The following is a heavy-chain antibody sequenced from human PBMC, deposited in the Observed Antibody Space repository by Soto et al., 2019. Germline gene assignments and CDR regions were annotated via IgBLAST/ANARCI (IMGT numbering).Heavy chain of an antibody. CDR3: AAGFGYSGYDYGSGKGY. CDR1: GFTFSSYA. J-gene: IGHJ4*02. Sequence: EVQLLESGGGLVQPGGSLRLSCAASGFTFSSYAMSWVRQAPGKGLEWVSAISGSGGSTYYADSVKGRFTISRDNSKNTLYLQMNSLRAEDTAVYYCAAGFGYSGYDYGSGKGYWGQGTLVTVSS. V-gene: IGHV3-23*01. CDR2: ISGSGGST. D-gene: IGHD5-12*01.